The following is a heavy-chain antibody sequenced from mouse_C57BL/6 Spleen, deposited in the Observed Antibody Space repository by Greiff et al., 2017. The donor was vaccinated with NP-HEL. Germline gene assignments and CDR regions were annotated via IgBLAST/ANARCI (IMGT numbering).Heavy chain of an antibody. V-gene: IGHV1-81*01. CDR1: GYTFTSYG. CDR2: IYPRSGNT. Sequence: VQLQQSGAELARPGASVKLSCKASGYTFTSYGISWVKQRTGQGLEWIGEIYPRSGNTYYNEKFKGKATLTADKSSSTAYMELRSLTSEDSAVYFCASSIITTVVAEDFDVWGTGTTVTVSS. J-gene: IGHJ1*03. D-gene: IGHD1-1*01. CDR3: ASSIITTVVAEDFDV.